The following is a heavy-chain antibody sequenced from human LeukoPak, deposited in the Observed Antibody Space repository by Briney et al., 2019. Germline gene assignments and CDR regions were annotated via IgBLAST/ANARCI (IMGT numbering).Heavy chain of an antibody. D-gene: IGHD2-2*01. J-gene: IGHJ6*02. Sequence: PSETLSLTCTVSGGSISSYYWSWIRQPAGKGLEWIGRIYTSGSTNSNPSLKSRVTMSVDTSKNQFSLKLSSVTAADTAVYYCARWCGGSTSCYPSYSYYYGMDVWGQGTTVTVSS. V-gene: IGHV4-4*07. CDR1: GGSISSYY. CDR3: ARWCGGSTSCYPSYSYYYGMDV. CDR2: IYTSGST.